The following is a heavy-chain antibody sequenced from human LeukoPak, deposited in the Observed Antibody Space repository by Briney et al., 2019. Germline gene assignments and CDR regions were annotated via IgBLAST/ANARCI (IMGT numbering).Heavy chain of an antibody. V-gene: IGHV3-30*02. D-gene: IGHD3-22*01. CDR2: IRYDGSNK. CDR1: GFTFSSYG. CDR3: AKDYLRGSYYDDSSGPSLPDY. J-gene: IGHJ4*02. Sequence: GGSLRLSCAAAGFTFSSYGMHWVRQAPGKGLEWVAFIRYDGSNKYYADSVKGRFTISRDNSKNTLYLQMNSLRAEDTAVYYCAKDYLRGSYYDDSSGPSLPDYWGQGTLVTVSS.